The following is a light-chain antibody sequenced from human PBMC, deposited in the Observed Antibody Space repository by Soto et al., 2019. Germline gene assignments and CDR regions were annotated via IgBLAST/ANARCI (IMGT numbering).Light chain of an antibody. V-gene: IGLV1-44*01. CDR2: GNN. CDR1: SSNIGPNT. CDR3: AAWDDTINAAV. J-gene: IGLJ2*01. Sequence: QAVVTQPPSASGTPGQRVTISCSGSSSNIGPNTANWYQHLPGVAPKLLIYGNNQRPSGVPDRFSGSKSGTSASLAISGLLSEDEADYYCAAWDDTINAAVFGGGTKLTVL.